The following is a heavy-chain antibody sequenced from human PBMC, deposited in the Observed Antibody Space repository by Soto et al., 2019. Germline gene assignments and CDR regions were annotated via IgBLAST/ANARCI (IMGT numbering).Heavy chain of an antibody. CDR3: ARAIGLWFGEFPFNWFEP. D-gene: IGHD3-10*01. V-gene: IGHV4-59*12. CDR2: IYHSGST. J-gene: IGHJ5*02. Sequence: SETLSLTWTVSGGSISSYYWSWIRQPPGKGLEWIGYIYHSGSTYYNPSLKSRVTISVDRSKNQFSLKLSSVTAADTAVYYCARAIGLWFGEFPFNWFEPWGQGTLVTVSS. CDR1: GGSISSYY.